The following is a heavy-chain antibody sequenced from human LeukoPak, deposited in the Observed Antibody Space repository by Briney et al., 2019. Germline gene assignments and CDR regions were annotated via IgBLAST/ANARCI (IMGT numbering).Heavy chain of an antibody. D-gene: IGHD5-18*01. CDR3: VNHITAMVRGYLDH. J-gene: IGHJ4*02. Sequence: QTGGSLRLSCAASGFTFNTLAMSWVRQAPGKGLEWVSAINARGFITYYADSVKGRFTISRDNSKNTLFLQMNSLSVEDTAVYYCVNHITAMVRGYLDHWGQGILVTVSS. CDR2: INARGFIT. CDR1: GFTFNTLA. V-gene: IGHV3-23*01.